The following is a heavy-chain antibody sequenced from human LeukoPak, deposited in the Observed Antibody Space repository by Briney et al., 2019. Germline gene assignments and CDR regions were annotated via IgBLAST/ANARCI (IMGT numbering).Heavy chain of an antibody. CDR1: GFTVSSNY. J-gene: IGHJ3*02. CDR3: ARSLFWDILAPGAFDI. CDR2: ISSSGSTI. Sequence: GSLRLSCAASGFTVSSNYMSWVRQAPGKGLEWVSYISSSGSTIYYADSVKGRFTISRDNAKNSLYLQMNSLRAEDTAVYYCARSLFWDILAPGAFDIWGQGTMVTVSS. V-gene: IGHV3-48*04. D-gene: IGHD3-9*01.